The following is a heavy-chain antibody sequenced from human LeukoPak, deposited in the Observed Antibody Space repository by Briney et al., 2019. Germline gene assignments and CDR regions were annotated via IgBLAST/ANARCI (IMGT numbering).Heavy chain of an antibody. J-gene: IGHJ4*02. CDR1: GASISSYY. D-gene: IGHD3-22*01. Sequence: PSETLSLTCTVSGASISSYYWSWIRQPAGKGLEWIGRIHTSGSTNYNPSLKSRVTISVDKSKNQFSLKLSSVTAADTAMYFCARERGDYFDSSGYFFDYWGQGTLVTISS. CDR2: IHTSGST. CDR3: ARERGDYFDSSGYFFDY. V-gene: IGHV4-4*07.